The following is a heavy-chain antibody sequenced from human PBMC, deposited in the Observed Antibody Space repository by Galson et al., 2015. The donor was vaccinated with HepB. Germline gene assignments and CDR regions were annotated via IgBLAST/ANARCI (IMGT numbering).Heavy chain of an antibody. J-gene: IGHJ5*02. CDR2: IKQNGSEE. V-gene: IGHV3-7*03. CDR3: ARDTYSVGWFDP. Sequence: SLRPSCAAAGFSFTYTRMSWVHQAPGTPLECVAKIKQNGSEEYYVDSVKGRFTISRDNAKNSLYLQMNSLRAEDTAVYYWARDTYSVGWFDPWGQGTLVTVSS. CDR1: GFSFTYTR. D-gene: IGHD2-15*01.